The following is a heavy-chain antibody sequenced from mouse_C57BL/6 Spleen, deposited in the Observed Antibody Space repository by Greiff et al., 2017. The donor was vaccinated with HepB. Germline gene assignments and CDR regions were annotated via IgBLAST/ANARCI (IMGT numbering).Heavy chain of an antibody. CDR1: GYAFSSYW. CDR2: IYPGDGDT. CDR3: ATITTVSFDY. J-gene: IGHJ2*01. D-gene: IGHD1-1*01. V-gene: IGHV1-80*01. Sequence: LEESGAELVKPGASVKISCKASGYAFSSYWMNWVKQRPGKGLEWIGQIYPGDGDTNYNGKFKGKATLTADKSSSTAYMQLSSLTSEDSAVYFCATITTVSFDYWGQGTTLTVSS.